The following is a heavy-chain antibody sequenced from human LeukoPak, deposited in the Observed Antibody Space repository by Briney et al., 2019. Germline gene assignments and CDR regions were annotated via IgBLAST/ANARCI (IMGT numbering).Heavy chain of an antibody. Sequence: SETLSPTCTVSGGSISSGGYYWSWIRQHPGKGLEWIGYIYYSGSTCYNPSLKSRVTISVDTSKNQFSLKLSSVTAADTAVYYCARVRGITMIVVVISTIPVGYFDLWGRGTLVTVSS. CDR3: ARVRGITMIVVVISTIPVGYFDL. CDR1: GGSISSGGYY. V-gene: IGHV4-31*03. CDR2: IYYSGST. J-gene: IGHJ2*01. D-gene: IGHD3-22*01.